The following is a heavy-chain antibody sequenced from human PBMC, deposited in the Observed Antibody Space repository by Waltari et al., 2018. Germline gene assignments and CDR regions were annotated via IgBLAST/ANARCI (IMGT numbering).Heavy chain of an antibody. V-gene: IGHV4-34*01. CDR1: GDSFTDSY. D-gene: IGHD2-21*01. CDR3: ARGYGVEGDKRRYFYYGMDV. J-gene: IGHJ6*02. Sequence: QAQLKQWGAGLLKPSETLSLTCAVFGDSFTDSYWSWIRQSTGKGLEWIGEINHNGATNYNPSLKSRVTISVDTSKKQFSLRVKSVTVADTSVYYCARGYGVEGDKRRYFYYGMDVWGQGTTVTVSS. CDR2: INHNGAT.